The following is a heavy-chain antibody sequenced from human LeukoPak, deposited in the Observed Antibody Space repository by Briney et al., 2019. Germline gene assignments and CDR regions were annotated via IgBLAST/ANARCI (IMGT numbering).Heavy chain of an antibody. J-gene: IGHJ4*02. Sequence: GGSLRLSCAASGFTVSSNYMSWVRQAPRKGLEWVSVIYSGGSTYYADSVKGRFTISRDNSKNTLYLQMNSLRAEDTAVYYCARGEYSSSWSSRGTYYFDYWGQGTLVTVSS. CDR1: GFTVSSNY. CDR2: IYSGGST. CDR3: ARGEYSSSWSSRGTYYFDY. V-gene: IGHV3-66*01. D-gene: IGHD6-13*01.